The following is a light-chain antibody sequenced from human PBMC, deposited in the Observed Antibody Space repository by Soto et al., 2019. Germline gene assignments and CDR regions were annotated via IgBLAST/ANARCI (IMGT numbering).Light chain of an antibody. CDR1: QSISSW. V-gene: IGKV1-5*01. Sequence: DIQMTQSPSTLSASVGDRVTITCRASQSISSWLAWYQQKPGKAPKLLIYDASSLESGVPSRFSVSVSGTEFTLTISSLQPDDFASYYCHQYNSDYTFGQGTKLEIK. J-gene: IGKJ2*01. CDR3: HQYNSDYT. CDR2: DAS.